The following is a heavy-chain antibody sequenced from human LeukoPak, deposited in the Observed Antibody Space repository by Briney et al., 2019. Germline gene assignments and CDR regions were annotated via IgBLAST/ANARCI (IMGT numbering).Heavy chain of an antibody. D-gene: IGHD2-2*01. Sequence: GGSLRLSCAASGFTFRDFDLSWVRQAPGKGPEWVSAIRAGGWTYYADSVKGRFTISRDISTNTLYLQMNSLRAEDTAVYYCVYMPNRWGQGTLVTVSS. CDR1: GFTFRDFD. V-gene: IGHV3-23*01. J-gene: IGHJ5*02. CDR2: IRAGGWT. CDR3: VYMPNR.